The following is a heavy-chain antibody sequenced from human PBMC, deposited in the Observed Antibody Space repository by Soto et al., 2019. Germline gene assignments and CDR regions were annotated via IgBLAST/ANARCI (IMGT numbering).Heavy chain of an antibody. J-gene: IGHJ3*02. CDR1: GFTFSSNG. Sequence: QVQLVESGGGVVQPGRSLRLSCAASGFTFSSNGMHWVRQAPGKGLEWVAVISYDGSNKQYADSVKGRFTISRDNSKNTLFLKMNSLRAEDTAVYYCAKDKWDFSFAFEIWGQGTMVTVSS. CDR2: ISYDGSNK. V-gene: IGHV3-30*18. CDR3: AKDKWDFSFAFEI. D-gene: IGHD1-26*01.